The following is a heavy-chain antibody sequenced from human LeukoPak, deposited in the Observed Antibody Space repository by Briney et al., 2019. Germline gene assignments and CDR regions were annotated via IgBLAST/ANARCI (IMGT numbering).Heavy chain of an antibody. D-gene: IGHD3-3*01. CDR1: GGSISRYY. CDR3: ARGDFWSGAPTD. V-gene: IGHV4-59*01. CDR2: IYYTGRA. J-gene: IGHJ4*02. Sequence: SETLSLTCTVSGGSISRYYWSWIRQPPGTGLEWIGYIYYTGRADYNPSLKSRVSMSVDTSKDQFSLRVNSMTAADTAVYYCARGDFWSGAPTDWGQGTLVTVSS.